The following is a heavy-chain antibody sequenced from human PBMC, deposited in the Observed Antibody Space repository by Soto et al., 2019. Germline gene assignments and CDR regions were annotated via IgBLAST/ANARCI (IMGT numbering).Heavy chain of an antibody. V-gene: IGHV3-30-3*01. J-gene: IGHJ4*02. CDR3: ARGGYSYGKVYY. CDR2: ISYDGSNK. Sequence: QVQLVESGGGVVQPGRTLRLSCAASGFTFSSYAMHWVRQAPGKGLEWVAVISYDGSNKYYADSVKGRFTSSRDNSKNTLYLQMNSLRAEDTAVYYCARGGYSYGKVYYCCQGTLVTVSS. D-gene: IGHD5-18*01. CDR1: GFTFSSYA.